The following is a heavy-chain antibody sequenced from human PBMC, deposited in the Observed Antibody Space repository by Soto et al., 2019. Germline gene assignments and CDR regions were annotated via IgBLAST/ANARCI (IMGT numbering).Heavy chain of an antibody. J-gene: IGHJ6*02. CDR3: ARDWHDYYYYGMDV. CDR2: ISSSSSTI. CDR1: GFTFSSYS. Sequence: EVQLVESGGGLVQPGGSLRLSCAASGFTFSSYSMNWVRQAPGKGLGWVSYISSSSSTIYFADSVKGRFTNSRDNAKNALYLQLNSLRAEDTAVSYCARDWHDYYYYGMDVWGQGTTVTVSS. V-gene: IGHV3-48*01.